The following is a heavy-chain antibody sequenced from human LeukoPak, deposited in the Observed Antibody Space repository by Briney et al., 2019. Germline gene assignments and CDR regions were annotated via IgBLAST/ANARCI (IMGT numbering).Heavy chain of an antibody. Sequence: PGGSLRLSCAASGFTFSSYAMHWVRQAPGKGLEWVAVISHDGSNKYYADSVKGRFTISRDNSKNTLYLQMNSLRAEDTAVYYCARGLSTQLTHWGQGTLVTVSP. V-gene: IGHV3-30-3*01. CDR2: ISHDGSNK. D-gene: IGHD6-13*01. CDR1: GFTFSSYA. J-gene: IGHJ4*02. CDR3: ARGLSTQLTH.